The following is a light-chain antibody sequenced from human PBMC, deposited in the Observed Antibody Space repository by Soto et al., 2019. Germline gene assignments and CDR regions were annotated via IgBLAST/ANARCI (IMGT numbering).Light chain of an antibody. CDR2: GAS. Sequence: EIVLTQSPGTLSLSPGEGATLSCRASQIVSSNSLAWFQQKPGQAPRLLIYGASNRATGIPDRFSGSGSGTGFTLTISRLEPEDFAVYYCQQYGTSPRTFGQGTRVDSK. V-gene: IGKV3-20*01. CDR3: QQYGTSPRT. CDR1: QIVSSNS. J-gene: IGKJ1*01.